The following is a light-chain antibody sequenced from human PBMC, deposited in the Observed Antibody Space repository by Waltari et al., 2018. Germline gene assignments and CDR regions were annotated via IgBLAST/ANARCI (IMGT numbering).Light chain of an antibody. V-gene: IGKV3-20*01. CDR1: QRVSTSY. CDR2: GAS. CDR3: QQYVTSPLA. J-gene: IGKJ5*01. Sequence: DIVLTQSPGPLSLSPGERATLSFRASQRVSTSYLAWYQQKPGQAPRLLIYGASSRATGIPDRFSGSGSGTNFTLTISRLEPEDFAVYYCQQYVTSPLAFGQGTRLEIK.